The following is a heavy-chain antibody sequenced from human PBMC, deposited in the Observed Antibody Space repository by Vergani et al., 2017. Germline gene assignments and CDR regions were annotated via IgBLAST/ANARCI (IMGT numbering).Heavy chain of an antibody. CDR1: GFPFSSYS. Sequence: EVQLVESGGGLVKPGGSLRLSCAASGFPFSSYSMNWVRQAPGKGLEWVSSISSSSRYIYYADSVKGRFTISRDNAKNSLYLQMNSLRAEDTAVYYCARGPTVVTPSYFDYWGQGTLVTVSS. J-gene: IGHJ4*02. CDR3: ARGPTVVTPSYFDY. CDR2: ISSSSRYI. D-gene: IGHD4-23*01. V-gene: IGHV3-21*01.